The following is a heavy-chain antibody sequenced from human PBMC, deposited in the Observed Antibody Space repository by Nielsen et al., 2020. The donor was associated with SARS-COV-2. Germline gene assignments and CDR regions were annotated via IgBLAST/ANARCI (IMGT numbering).Heavy chain of an antibody. D-gene: IGHD3-22*01. CDR1: GFTFSSYG. J-gene: IGHJ4*02. Sequence: GESLKISCAASGFTFSSYGMHWVRQAPGKGLEWVAVISYDERNKYYADSVKGRFTISRDNSKNTLYLQMNSLRAEDTAVYYCARGTSGYSFFDHWGQGNLVTVSS. V-gene: IGHV3-30*03. CDR3: ARGTSGYSFFDH. CDR2: ISYDERNK.